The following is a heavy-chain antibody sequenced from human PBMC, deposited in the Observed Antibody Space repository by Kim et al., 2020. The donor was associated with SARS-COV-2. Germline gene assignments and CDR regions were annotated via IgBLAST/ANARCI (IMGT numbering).Heavy chain of an antibody. CDR1: GFTFSSYG. J-gene: IGHJ4*02. CDR3: ARETYDYIWGSYRYLFDY. D-gene: IGHD3-16*02. V-gene: IGHV3-48*02. Sequence: GGSLRLSCAASGFTFSSYGMNWVRQAPGKGLEWVSYISSSSSTIYYADSVKGRFTISRDNAKNSLYLQMNSLRDEDTAVYYCARETYDYIWGSYRYLFDYWGQGTLVTVSS. CDR2: ISSSSSTI.